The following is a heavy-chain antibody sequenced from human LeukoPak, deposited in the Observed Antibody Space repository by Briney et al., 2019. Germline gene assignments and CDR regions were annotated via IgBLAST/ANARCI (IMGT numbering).Heavy chain of an antibody. D-gene: IGHD2-2*03. Sequence: ASVKVSCKASGYTFTSYGISWVRQAPGQGREWMGWISAYNVNTNYAQKLQGRVTMTTDTSTSKAYMEMRRLRSDDTAVYYCARDFYVGYCSCTSCRNYYYYYMDVWGKGTTVTVSS. J-gene: IGHJ6*03. CDR2: ISAYNVNT. CDR3: ARDFYVGYCSCTSCRNYYYYYMDV. V-gene: IGHV1-18*01. CDR1: GYTFTSYG.